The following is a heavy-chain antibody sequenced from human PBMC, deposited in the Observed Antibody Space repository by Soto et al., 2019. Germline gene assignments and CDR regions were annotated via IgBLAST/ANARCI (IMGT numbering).Heavy chain of an antibody. Sequence: KSSETLSLTCTVSGGSISSSSYYWGWIRQPPGKGLEWIGSIYYSGSTYYNPSLKSRVTISVDTSKNQFSLKLSSVTAADTAVYYCARRGEQLAVYYYYGMDVWGQGTTVTVSS. CDR3: ARRGEQLAVYYYYGMDV. D-gene: IGHD6-6*01. V-gene: IGHV4-39*01. CDR2: IYYSGST. J-gene: IGHJ6*02. CDR1: GGSISSSSYY.